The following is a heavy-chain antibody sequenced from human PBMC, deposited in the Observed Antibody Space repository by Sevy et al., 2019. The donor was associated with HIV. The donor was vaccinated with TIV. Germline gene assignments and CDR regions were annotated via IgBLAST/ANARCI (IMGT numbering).Heavy chain of an antibody. CDR2: FDPEDGRT. V-gene: IGHV1-24*01. CDR1: GYTLSQLS. D-gene: IGHD3-22*01. J-gene: IGHJ4*02. Sequence: ASVKVSCKVSGYTLSQLSMHWERQAPGRGLEWVGTFDPEDGRTIYAQKFQGRVTMTEDTSTDTAYMELNSLNSEDTAVYYCATTKDYYDSSGYPFDYWGQGTQVTVSS. CDR3: ATTKDYYDSSGYPFDY.